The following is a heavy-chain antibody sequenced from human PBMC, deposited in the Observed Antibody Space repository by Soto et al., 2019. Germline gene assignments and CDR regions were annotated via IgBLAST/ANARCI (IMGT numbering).Heavy chain of an antibody. D-gene: IGHD6-19*01. Sequence: LRLSCAASGFTFSSYSMNWVRQAPGKGLEWVSYISSSSSTIYYADSVKGRFTISRDNAKNSLYLQMNSLRAEDTAVYYCAGTDNEQWLVRPNDAFDIWGQGTMVTVSS. CDR2: ISSSSSTI. CDR3: AGTDNEQWLVRPNDAFDI. CDR1: GFTFSSYS. J-gene: IGHJ3*02. V-gene: IGHV3-48*01.